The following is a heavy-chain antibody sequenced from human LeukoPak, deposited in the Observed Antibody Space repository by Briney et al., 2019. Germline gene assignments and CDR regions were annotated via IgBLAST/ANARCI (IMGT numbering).Heavy chain of an antibody. D-gene: IGHD3-10*01. J-gene: IGHJ4*02. CDR1: GFTFSSYV. CDR2: ISGSGGGT. Sequence: PGGSLRLSCAASGFTFSSYVMTWVRQAPGKGLEWVSSISGSGGGTYNADSVKGRFTTSRDNPKNTLYLQMNSLRAEDTAIYYCALQGIGDYLDNWGQGTLVTVSS. V-gene: IGHV3-23*01. CDR3: ALQGIGDYLDN.